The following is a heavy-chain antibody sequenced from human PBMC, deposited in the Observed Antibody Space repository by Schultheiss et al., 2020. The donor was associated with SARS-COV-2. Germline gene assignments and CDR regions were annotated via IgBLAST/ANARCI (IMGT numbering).Heavy chain of an antibody. CDR3: VRETYYYDSSGFYQYYFDY. CDR1: GFTFSDYY. D-gene: IGHD3-22*01. J-gene: IGHJ4*02. V-gene: IGHV3-21*01. CDR2: ISGSSSYI. Sequence: GGSLRLSCAASGFTFSDYYMNWVRQAPGKGLEWVSSISGSSSYIHYADSVKGRFTISRDNAKNSLYLQMNSLRAEDTAVYYCVRETYYYDSSGFYQYYFDYWGQGTLVTVSS.